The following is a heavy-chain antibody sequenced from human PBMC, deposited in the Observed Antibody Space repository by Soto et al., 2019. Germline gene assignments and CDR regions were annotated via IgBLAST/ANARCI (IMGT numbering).Heavy chain of an antibody. J-gene: IGHJ4*02. D-gene: IGHD4-17*01. CDR3: ARGGSYGDFFDY. CDR2: IYYTGST. CDR1: GGPMSSKY. V-gene: IGHV4-59*01. Sequence: PSETLSLTCTVSGGPMSSKYRTWIRQSPGKGLEWIGYIYYTGSTKYNPSLKSRVTISLDTSKNQFSLRLTSVTSADTAVYYCARGGSYGDFFDYWGQGAQVTVSS.